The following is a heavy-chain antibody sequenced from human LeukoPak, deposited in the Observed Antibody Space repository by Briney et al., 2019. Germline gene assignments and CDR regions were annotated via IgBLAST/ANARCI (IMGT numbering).Heavy chain of an antibody. CDR2: IYSGGSK. Sequence: GGSLRLSCAASGLTVSSYVSWVRQAPGKGLEWVSVIYSGGSKYYADSVKGRFTISRDKSKNTLYLQMNSLRAEDTAVYYCARPPYGGVDYWGQGTLVTVSS. J-gene: IGHJ4*02. CDR3: ARPPYGGVDY. D-gene: IGHD4-23*01. V-gene: IGHV3-66*04. CDR1: GLTVSSY.